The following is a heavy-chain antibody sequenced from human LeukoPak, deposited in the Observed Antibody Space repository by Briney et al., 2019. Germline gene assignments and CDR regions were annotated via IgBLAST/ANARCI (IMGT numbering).Heavy chain of an antibody. D-gene: IGHD2-8*01. J-gene: IGHJ6*03. CDR1: GFTFSSYA. CDR3: ARGRTGYCTNGVCDEPYYYYYMDV. CDR2: ISYDGSNK. V-gene: IGHV3-30*04. Sequence: PGGSLRPSCAASGFTFSSYAMHWVRQAPGKGLEWVAVISYDGSNKYYADSVKGRFTISRDNSKNTLYLQMNSLRAEDTAVYYCARGRTGYCTNGVCDEPYYYYYMDVWGKGTTVTVSS.